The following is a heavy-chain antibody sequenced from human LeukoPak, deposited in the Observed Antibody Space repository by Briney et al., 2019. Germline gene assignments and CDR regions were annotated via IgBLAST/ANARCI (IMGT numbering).Heavy chain of an antibody. CDR1: GGTFSSYA. J-gene: IGHJ6*03. Sequence: ASVKVSCKASGGTFSSYAISWVRQAPGQGLEWMGGIIPIFGTANYAQKFQGRVTITTDESTSTAYMELSSLRSEDTAVYYCARGVGYCSSTSCYQGYYYMDVWGKGTTVTVSS. CDR3: ARGVGYCSSTSCYQGYYYMDV. CDR2: IIPIFGTA. V-gene: IGHV1-69*05. D-gene: IGHD2-2*03.